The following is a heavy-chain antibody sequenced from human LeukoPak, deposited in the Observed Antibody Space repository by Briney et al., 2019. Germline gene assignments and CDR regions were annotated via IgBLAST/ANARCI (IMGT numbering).Heavy chain of an antibody. CDR2: ITATGDTP. D-gene: IGHD3-22*01. CDR3: AKAYGTNGYYQLPIDF. Sequence: GGSLRLSCAASGFTFSSNAMTWVRQAPGKGLECVSAITATGDTPYYADSVKGRFTISRDNSRNTLYLQLNNLRAEDTAVYYCAKAYGTNGYYQLPIDFWGQGTLVTVSS. CDR1: GFTFSSNA. J-gene: IGHJ4*02. V-gene: IGHV3-23*01.